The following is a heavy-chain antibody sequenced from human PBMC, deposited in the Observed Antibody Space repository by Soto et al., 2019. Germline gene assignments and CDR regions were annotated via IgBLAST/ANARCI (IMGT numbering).Heavy chain of an antibody. D-gene: IGHD2-21*01. J-gene: IGHJ4*02. CDR1: GGSFSGYY. Sequence: SETLSLTCAVYGGSFSGYYWSWIRQPPGKGLEWIGEINHSGSTNYNPSLKSRVTISVDTSKNQFSLKLSSVTAADTAVYYCTSPIPARTNLPPYYWGQGTLVTVSS. CDR3: TSPIPARTNLPPYY. V-gene: IGHV4-34*01. CDR2: INHSGST.